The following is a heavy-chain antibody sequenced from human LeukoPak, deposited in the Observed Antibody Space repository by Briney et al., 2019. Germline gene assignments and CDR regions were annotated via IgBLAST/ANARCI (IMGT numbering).Heavy chain of an antibody. Sequence: GGSLRLSCAASGFIFNNYGMHWVRQAPGKGLEWVAFIRYDGTKKYYVDSVKGRFTISRDNSKNTLSLQMNSLRAEDTAVYYCAKRASFWSGYLSYFDYWGQGTLVTVSS. V-gene: IGHV3-30*02. J-gene: IGHJ4*02. D-gene: IGHD3-3*01. CDR1: GFIFNNYG. CDR3: AKRASFWSGYLSYFDY. CDR2: IRYDGTKK.